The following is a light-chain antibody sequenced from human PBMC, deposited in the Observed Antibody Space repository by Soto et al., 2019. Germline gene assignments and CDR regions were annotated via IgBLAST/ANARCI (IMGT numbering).Light chain of an antibody. J-gene: IGKJ2*02. Sequence: EIVLTQSQGILSLSPGERATLSCRASQSVTSTYLAWFQQKPGQPPRLLITGASSRATGIPDRFSGSGSGTDFTLTISRLEPDDFAVYYCQQYGDSPCTFGQGTKLEIK. CDR1: QSVTSTY. CDR3: QQYGDSPCT. CDR2: GAS. V-gene: IGKV3-20*01.